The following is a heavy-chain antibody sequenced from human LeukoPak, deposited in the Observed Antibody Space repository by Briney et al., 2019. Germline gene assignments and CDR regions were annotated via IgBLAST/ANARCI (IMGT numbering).Heavy chain of an antibody. J-gene: IGHJ4*02. CDR3: ARGSAYGSGSYYTPGY. V-gene: IGHV1-18*01. Sequence: EASVKVSRKASGYTFTSYGISWVRQAPGQGLEWMGWISAYNGNTNYAQKLQGRVTMTTDTSTSTAYMELRSLRSDDTAVYYCARGSAYGSGSYYTPGYWGQGTLVTVSS. CDR1: GYTFTSYG. CDR2: ISAYNGNT. D-gene: IGHD3-10*01.